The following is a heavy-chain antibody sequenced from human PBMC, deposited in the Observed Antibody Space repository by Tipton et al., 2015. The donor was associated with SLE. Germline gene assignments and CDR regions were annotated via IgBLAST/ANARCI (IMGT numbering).Heavy chain of an antibody. CDR1: GFTFSSYD. V-gene: IGHV3-13*01. CDR3: ARGPYSSSSPPDY. D-gene: IGHD6-6*01. J-gene: IGHJ4*02. CDR2: IGTVGDT. Sequence: SLRLSCAASGFTFSSYDMHWVRQATGKGLEWVSAIGTVGDTYYPGSVKGRFTISRENAKNSLYLQMNSLRAGDTAVYYCARGPYSSSSPPDYWGQGSLVTVSS.